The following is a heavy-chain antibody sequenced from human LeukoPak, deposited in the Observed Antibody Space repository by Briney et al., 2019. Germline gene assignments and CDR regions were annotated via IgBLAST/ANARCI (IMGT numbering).Heavy chain of an antibody. CDR1: GGSISSYY. CDR2: IYYSGST. D-gene: IGHD2-21*02. CDR3: ARDGNCGGDCLDY. J-gene: IGHJ4*02. V-gene: IGHV4-59*01. Sequence: SETLSLTCTASGGSISSYYWSWIRQPPGKGLEWIGYIYYSGSTNYNPSLKSRVTISVDTSKNQFSLKLSSVTAADTAVYYCARDGNCGGDCLDYWGQGTLVTVSS.